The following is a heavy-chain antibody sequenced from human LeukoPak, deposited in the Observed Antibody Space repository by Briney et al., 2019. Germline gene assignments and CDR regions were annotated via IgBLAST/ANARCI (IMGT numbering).Heavy chain of an antibody. D-gene: IGHD2-2*01. CDR3: AKDIVVVPAEGWFDY. V-gene: IGHV3-7*03. Sequence: GGSLRLSCAASGFTFSSYWMSWVRQAPGKGLEWVANIKQDGSEKYYVDSAKGRFTISRDNSKNTLYLQMNSLRAEDTAVYYCAKDIVVVPAEGWFDYWGQGTLVTVSS. CDR1: GFTFSSYW. CDR2: IKQDGSEK. J-gene: IGHJ4*02.